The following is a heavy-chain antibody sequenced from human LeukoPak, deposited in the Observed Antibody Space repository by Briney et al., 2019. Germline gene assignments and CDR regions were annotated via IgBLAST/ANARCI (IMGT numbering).Heavy chain of an antibody. D-gene: IGHD2-21*02. Sequence: SETLSLTCTVSGGSISSSSYYWGWIRQPPGKGLEWIGSIYYSGSTYYNPSLKSRVTISVDTSKNQFSLKLSSVTAADTAVYYCARGDYCGGDCHHFDYWGQGTLVTVSS. CDR1: GGSISSSSYY. V-gene: IGHV4-39*07. CDR3: ARGDYCGGDCHHFDY. CDR2: IYYSGST. J-gene: IGHJ4*02.